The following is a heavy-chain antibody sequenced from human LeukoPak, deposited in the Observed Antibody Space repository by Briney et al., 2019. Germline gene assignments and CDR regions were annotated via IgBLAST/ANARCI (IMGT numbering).Heavy chain of an antibody. Sequence: SETLSLTCTVSDGSISSSSYYWGWIRQPPGKGLEWIGSIYYSGSTYYNPSLKSRATISVDTSKNQFSLKLSSVTAADTAVYYCARDPGADGRGLLDYWGQGTLVTVSS. CDR1: DGSISSSSYY. D-gene: IGHD1-26*01. V-gene: IGHV4-39*07. CDR3: ARDPGADGRGLLDY. CDR2: IYYSGST. J-gene: IGHJ4*02.